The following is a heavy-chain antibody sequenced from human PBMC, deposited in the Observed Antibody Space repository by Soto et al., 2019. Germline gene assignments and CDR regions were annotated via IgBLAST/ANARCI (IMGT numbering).Heavy chain of an antibody. V-gene: IGHV1-18*01. D-gene: IGHD3-10*01. CDR2: VSAYRGYT. CDR1: GYSFSTYE. CDR3: ARDVGDESITYNDAFDI. J-gene: IGHJ3*02. Sequence: ASVKVSCKASGYSFSTYEINWLRQAPGQGLEWMGWVSAYRGYTDYAEKFQDRVTMTTDTSTSTAYMELRSLRYDDTAVYYCARDVGDESITYNDAFDIWGQGTMVTVSS.